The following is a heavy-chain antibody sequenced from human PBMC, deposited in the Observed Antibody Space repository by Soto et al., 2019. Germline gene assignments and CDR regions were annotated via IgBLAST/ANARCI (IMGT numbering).Heavy chain of an antibody. CDR3: ARDRVAAAGTGSNWFDP. Sequence: QVQLVQSGAEVKKPGASVKVSCKASGYTFTSYGISWVRQAPGQGLEWMGWISAYNGNTNYAQKLQGRVTMTTDTPTSTAYMELRRLRSDDTAVYYCARDRVAAAGTGSNWFDPWGQGTLVTVSS. CDR1: GYTFTSYG. J-gene: IGHJ5*02. D-gene: IGHD6-13*01. CDR2: ISAYNGNT. V-gene: IGHV1-18*01.